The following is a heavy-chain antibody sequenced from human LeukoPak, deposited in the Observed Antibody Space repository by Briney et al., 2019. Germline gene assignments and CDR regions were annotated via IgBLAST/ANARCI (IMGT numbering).Heavy chain of an antibody. J-gene: IGHJ3*02. CDR3: GRVGVVGHGWVLDM. CDR2: ILLRGST. CDR1: GDSISSYY. D-gene: IGHD6-19*01. Sequence: SETLSLTCTVSGDSISSYYWTWIRQPAGKGLEWIGRILLRGSTDYDPSLKSRVSMSVETSRNHFSLKLNSVTAADTAVYYCGRVGVVGHGWVLDMGGKGKRFIVS. V-gene: IGHV4-4*07.